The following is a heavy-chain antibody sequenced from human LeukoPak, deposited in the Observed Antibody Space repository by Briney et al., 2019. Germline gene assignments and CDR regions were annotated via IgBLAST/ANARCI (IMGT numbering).Heavy chain of an antibody. CDR3: ARDRRGRDFWSGYRKGDAFDI. Sequence: GESLRLSCAASGFTFSSYSMNWVRQAPGKGPEWVSSISSSSSYMYYADSVKGRFTISRDNAKNSLYLQMNSLRAEDTAVYYCARDRRGRDFWSGYRKGDAFDIWGQGTMVTVSS. CDR2: ISSSSSYM. D-gene: IGHD3-3*01. J-gene: IGHJ3*02. CDR1: GFTFSSYS. V-gene: IGHV3-21*01.